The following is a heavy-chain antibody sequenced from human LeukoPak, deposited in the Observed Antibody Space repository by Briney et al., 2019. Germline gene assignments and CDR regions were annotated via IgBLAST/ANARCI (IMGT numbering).Heavy chain of an antibody. CDR2: MNPNSGNT. J-gene: IGHJ5*02. CDR3: ARIKGYYDSSGYYYDSWFDP. V-gene: IGHV1-8*01. D-gene: IGHD3-22*01. CDR1: GHTFTSYD. Sequence: ASVKVSCKASGHTFTSYDINWVRQATGQGLEWMGWMNPNSGNTGYAQKFQGRVTMTRNTSISTAYMELSSLRSEDTAVYYCARIKGYYDSSGYYYDSWFDPWGQGTLVTVSS.